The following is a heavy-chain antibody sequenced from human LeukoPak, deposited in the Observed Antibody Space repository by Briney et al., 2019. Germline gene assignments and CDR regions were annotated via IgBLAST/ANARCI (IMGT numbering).Heavy chain of an antibody. V-gene: IGHV3-33*01. Sequence: GGSLRLSCAASGFTFSSYGMHWVRQAPGKGLEWVAVIWYDGSNKYYADSVKGRFTISRDNSKNTLYLQMNSLRAEDTAVYYCARERYCGGDCYGFDYWGQGTLVTVSS. J-gene: IGHJ4*02. D-gene: IGHD2-21*02. CDR1: GFTFSSYG. CDR2: IWYDGSNK. CDR3: ARERYCGGDCYGFDY.